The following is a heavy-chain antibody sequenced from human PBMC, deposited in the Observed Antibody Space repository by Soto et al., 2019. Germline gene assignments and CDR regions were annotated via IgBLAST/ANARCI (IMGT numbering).Heavy chain of an antibody. CDR1: GGSISSSSYY. CDR3: AREMTQLYYYDSSGYNWFDP. Sequence: SETLSLTCTVSGGSISSSSYYWGWIRQPPGKGLEWIGSIYYSGSTYYNPSLKSRVTISVDTSKNQFSLKLSSVTAADTAVYYCAREMTQLYYYDSSGYNWFDPWGQGTLVTVSS. V-gene: IGHV4-39*07. CDR2: IYYSGST. D-gene: IGHD3-22*01. J-gene: IGHJ5*02.